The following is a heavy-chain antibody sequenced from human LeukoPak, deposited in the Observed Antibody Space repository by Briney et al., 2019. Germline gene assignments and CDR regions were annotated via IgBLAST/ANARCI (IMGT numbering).Heavy chain of an antibody. CDR3: SRNGLVDFDY. Sequence: GGSLRLSCTTSGFAFDDFAMSWVRQPAGRGLEWVGFIRRRAYGGAAEYAASVKGRFIMSRDDSKGIAYLQMNSLKTEDTAVYYCSRNGLVDFDYWGQGSRVLVSP. CDR2: IRRRAYGGAA. CDR1: GFAFDDFA. J-gene: IGHJ4*02. V-gene: IGHV3-49*04.